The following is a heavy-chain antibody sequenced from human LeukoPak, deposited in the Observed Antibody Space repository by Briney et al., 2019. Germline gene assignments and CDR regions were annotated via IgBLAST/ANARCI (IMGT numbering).Heavy chain of an antibody. D-gene: IGHD6-13*01. V-gene: IGHV3-23*01. Sequence: PGGSLRLSCAASGFTFSNYAMNWVRQAPGKGLEWVSAVRGNDGNTYYADSVKGRFTISRDNSKNTLFLQMNTLRAEDTAVYYCAKDPGSRWYGYFDYWGQGTLVTVSS. CDR3: AKDPGSRWYGYFDY. CDR1: GFTFSNYA. J-gene: IGHJ4*02. CDR2: VRGNDGNT.